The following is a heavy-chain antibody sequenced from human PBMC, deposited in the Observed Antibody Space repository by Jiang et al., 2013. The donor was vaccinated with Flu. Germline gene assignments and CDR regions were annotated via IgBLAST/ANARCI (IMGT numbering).Heavy chain of an antibody. CDR3: ARLLGSYGCVDY. V-gene: IGHV4-59*01. D-gene: IGHD5-18*01. CDR1: GGSISSYY. Sequence: GLVKPSETLSLTCTVSGGSISSYYWSWIRQPPGKGLEWIGYIYYSGSTNYNPSLKSRVTISVDTSKNQFSLKLSSVTAADTAVYYCARLLGSYGCVDYWGQGTLVTVSS. CDR2: IYYSGST. J-gene: IGHJ4*02.